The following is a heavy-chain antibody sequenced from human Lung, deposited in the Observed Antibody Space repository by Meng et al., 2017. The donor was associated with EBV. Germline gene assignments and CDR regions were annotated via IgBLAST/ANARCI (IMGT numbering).Heavy chain of an antibody. D-gene: IGHD6-19*01. CDR1: GYTFTGYY. V-gene: IGHV1-2*06. CDR3: AHQAVAGTRGWFDP. CDR2: INPNSGGT. Sequence: QVQLVQSVAEVKKPGASVKVSCTASGYTFTGYYMHWVRQAPGQGLEWMGRINPNSGGTNYAQKFQGRVTMTRDTSISTAYMELSRLRPDDTAVYYCAHQAVAGTRGWFDPWGQGTLVTVSS. J-gene: IGHJ5*02.